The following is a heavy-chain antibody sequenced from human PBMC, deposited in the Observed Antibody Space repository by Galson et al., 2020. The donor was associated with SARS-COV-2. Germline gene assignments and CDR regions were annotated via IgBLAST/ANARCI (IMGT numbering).Heavy chain of an antibody. CDR2: IKEDGTEK. Sequence: GESLKISCETSGFTFSSYWMSWVRQAPGKGLEWVANIKEDGTEKNYVDSVKGRFTISRDNAKNSLYLQMNGLRAKDTAVYYCVLEHRTTNLNLDFWGQGTLVTVSS. V-gene: IGHV3-7*03. CDR1: GFTFSSYW. CDR3: VLEHRTTNLNLDF. J-gene: IGHJ4*02. D-gene: IGHD4-17*01.